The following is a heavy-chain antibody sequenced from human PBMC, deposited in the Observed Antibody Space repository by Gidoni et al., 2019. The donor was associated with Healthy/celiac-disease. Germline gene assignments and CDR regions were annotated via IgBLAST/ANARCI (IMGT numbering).Heavy chain of an antibody. D-gene: IGHD2-8*01. CDR3: ARDANGFNYFDY. CDR2: IWYDGSNK. CDR1: GFTFSSYG. Sequence: QVQLVESGGGVVQPGRSLRLSCAASGFTFSSYGMHWVRQAPGKGLEWVAVIWYDGSNKYYADSVKGRFTISRDNSKNTLYLQMNSLRAEDTAVYYCARDANGFNYFDYWGQGTLVTVSS. J-gene: IGHJ4*02. V-gene: IGHV3-33*01.